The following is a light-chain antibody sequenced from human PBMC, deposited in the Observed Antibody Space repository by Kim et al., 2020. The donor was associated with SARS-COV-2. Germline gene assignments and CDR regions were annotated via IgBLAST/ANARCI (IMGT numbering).Light chain of an antibody. V-gene: IGKV3D-15*01. CDR2: GAS. J-gene: IGKJ2*01. Sequence: GWPGERVTLSCTASQSVSSNLAWYQHKPGQAPRLLIYGASTRASGIPARFSGSASQTEFTLTINTLQSEDVAVYYCQHSDNWPPFTFGQGTKLEI. CDR3: QHSDNWPPFT. CDR1: QSVSSN.